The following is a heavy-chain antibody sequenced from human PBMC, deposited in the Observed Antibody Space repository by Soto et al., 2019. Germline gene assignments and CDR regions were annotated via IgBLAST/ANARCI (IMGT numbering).Heavy chain of an antibody. Sequence: QVQLQQWGAGLLKPSETLSLTCAVYGGSFSAYYWSWIRQPPGKGLEWIGEINHSGRANYNPSLKWRVTISLGTSKKRFSLKLNSVTAADTAVYYCARVSGYSSSRCGRFDPWCQGTLVTVSS. CDR3: ARVSGYSSSRCGRFDP. CDR2: INHSGRA. V-gene: IGHV4-34*01. J-gene: IGHJ5*02. CDR1: GGSFSAYY. D-gene: IGHD6-13*01.